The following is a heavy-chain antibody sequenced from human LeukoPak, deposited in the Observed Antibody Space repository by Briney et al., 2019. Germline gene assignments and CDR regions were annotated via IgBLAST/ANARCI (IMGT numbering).Heavy chain of an antibody. Sequence: GGSLRLSCAASGFTVSSNYMTWVRQAPGKGLEWVSVIYSGGSTYYADSVKGRFTISRDNSKNTLYLQMNSLRAEDTAVCYCARDSTYSSGWSHFDYWGQGTLVTVSS. CDR2: IYSGGST. J-gene: IGHJ4*02. CDR1: GFTVSSNY. CDR3: ARDSTYSSGWSHFDY. D-gene: IGHD6-19*01. V-gene: IGHV3-66*01.